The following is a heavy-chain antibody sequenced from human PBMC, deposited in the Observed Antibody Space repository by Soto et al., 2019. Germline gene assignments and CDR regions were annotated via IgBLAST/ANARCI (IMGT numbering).Heavy chain of an antibody. CDR1: GGSITSRDYY. Sequence: QVQLQESGPGLVKPSQTLSLTCTVSGGSITSRDYYWSWIRQPPGKGLELIGYIYFSGSTNYNPSLKSRVTILADRSKIQFSLKMRSVTAADTAIYYCARGIGAASTWGQGTLVTVSS. CDR2: IYFSGST. J-gene: IGHJ5*02. D-gene: IGHD6-13*01. CDR3: ARGIGAAST. V-gene: IGHV4-30-4*01.